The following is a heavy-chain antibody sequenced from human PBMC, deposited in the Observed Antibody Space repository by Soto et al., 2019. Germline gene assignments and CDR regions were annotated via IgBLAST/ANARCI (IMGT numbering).Heavy chain of an antibody. CDR1: GGSISSYY. D-gene: IGHD6-13*01. CDR2: IYYSGST. Sequence: SETLSLTCTVSGGSISSYYWSWIRQPPGKGLEWIGYIYYSGSTNYNPSLKSRVTISVDTSKNQFSLKLNSVTAADTAVYYCARLAAAGYYFDYWGQGTLVTVSS. V-gene: IGHV4-59*01. CDR3: ARLAAAGYYFDY. J-gene: IGHJ4*02.